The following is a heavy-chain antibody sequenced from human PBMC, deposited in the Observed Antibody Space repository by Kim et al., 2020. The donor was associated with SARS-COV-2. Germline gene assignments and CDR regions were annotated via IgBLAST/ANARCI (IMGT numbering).Heavy chain of an antibody. D-gene: IGHD6-6*01. V-gene: IGHV1-69*13. CDR2: IIPIFGTA. Sequence: SVKVSCKASGGTFSSYAISWVRQAPGQGLEWMGGIIPIFGTANYAQKFQGRVTITADESTSTAYMELSSLRSEDTAVYYCARGVGSSSGTTYYYYGMDVWGQGTTVTDSS. CDR1: GGTFSSYA. CDR3: ARGVGSSSGTTYYYYGMDV. J-gene: IGHJ6*02.